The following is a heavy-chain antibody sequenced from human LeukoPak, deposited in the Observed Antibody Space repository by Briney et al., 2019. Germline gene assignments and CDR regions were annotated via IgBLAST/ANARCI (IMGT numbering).Heavy chain of an antibody. CDR3: ASLYYDYVWGSYRNLTIPGYMDV. V-gene: IGHV4-34*01. CDR1: GGSFSGDY. CDR2: INHSGST. J-gene: IGHJ6*03. Sequence: PSETLSLTCAVYGGSFSGDYWSWIRQPPGKGLEWIGEINHSGSTNYNPSLKSRVTISVDTSKNQFSLKLSSVTAADTAVYYCASLYYDYVWGSYRNLTIPGYMDVWGKGTTVTVS. D-gene: IGHD3-16*02.